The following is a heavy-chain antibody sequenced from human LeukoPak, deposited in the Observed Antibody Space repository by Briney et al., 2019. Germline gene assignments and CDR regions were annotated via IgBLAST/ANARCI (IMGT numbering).Heavy chain of an antibody. Sequence: ASVKVSCKASGYTFTGYYMHWVRQAPGQGLEWMGRINPNSGGTNYAQKFQGRVTMTRDTSISTAYMELSRLRSDDTAVYYCARGSTYYDILTVYQERDYFDYWGQGTLVTVSS. V-gene: IGHV1-2*06. CDR3: ARGSTYYDILTVYQERDYFDY. D-gene: IGHD3-9*01. CDR2: INPNSGGT. CDR1: GYTFTGYY. J-gene: IGHJ4*02.